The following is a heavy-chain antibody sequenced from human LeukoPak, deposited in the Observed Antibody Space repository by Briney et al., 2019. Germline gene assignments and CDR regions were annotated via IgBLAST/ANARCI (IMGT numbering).Heavy chain of an antibody. D-gene: IGHD5-24*01. J-gene: IGHJ4*02. CDR3: ARTTGDGSADY. V-gene: IGHV4-59*01. CDR1: GGPISGNY. Sequence: SETLSLTCTVSGGPISGNYWSWIRQPPGKGLEWIAYIYYGGSGSTNYNPSLKSRVTMSVDTSNNQFSLRLSSVTAADTAVYYCARTTGDGSADYWGQGTLVTVSS. CDR2: IYYGGSGST.